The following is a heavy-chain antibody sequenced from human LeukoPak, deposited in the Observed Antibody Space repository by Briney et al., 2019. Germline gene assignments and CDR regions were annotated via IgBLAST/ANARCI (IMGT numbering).Heavy chain of an antibody. CDR3: AKAGYCSGGSCYHSYYYGMDV. CDR1: GFTFSSYA. D-gene: IGHD2-15*01. Sequence: GGSLRLSCAASGFTFSSYAMSWVRQAPGNGLEWVSAISGSGGSTYYADSVKGRFTISRDNSKNTLYLQMNSLRAEDTAVYYCAKAGYCSGGSCYHSYYYGMDVWGQGTTVTVSS. J-gene: IGHJ6*02. V-gene: IGHV3-23*01. CDR2: ISGSGGST.